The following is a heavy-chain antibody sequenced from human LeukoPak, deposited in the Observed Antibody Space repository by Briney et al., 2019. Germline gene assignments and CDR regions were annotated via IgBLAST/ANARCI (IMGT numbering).Heavy chain of an antibody. Sequence: GGSLRLSCAVSGFTFSSYGMHWVRQAPGKGLEWVAVISYDGSNKYYADSVKGRFTISRDNSKNTLYLQMNSLRAEDTAVYYCAKGSSYYGSGNYYYGMDVWGKGTTVTVSS. V-gene: IGHV3-30*18. CDR1: GFTFSSYG. J-gene: IGHJ6*04. CDR2: ISYDGSNK. CDR3: AKGSSYYGSGNYYYGMDV. D-gene: IGHD3-10*01.